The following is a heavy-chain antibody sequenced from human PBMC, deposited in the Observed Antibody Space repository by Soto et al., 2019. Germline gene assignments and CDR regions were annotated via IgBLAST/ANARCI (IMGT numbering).Heavy chain of an antibody. CDR1: GYRFTNHG. Sequence: ASVQVSCMASGYRFTNHGISWVRQAPGQGLEWMGWISGNDGKTKYARKFQGRVTMTTDTSTSTAYMEMNSLRHDDTAVYYCARDFYPLAYYFDYWGQGTLVTVSS. V-gene: IGHV1-18*01. J-gene: IGHJ4*02. CDR3: ARDFYPLAYYFDY. CDR2: ISGNDGKT.